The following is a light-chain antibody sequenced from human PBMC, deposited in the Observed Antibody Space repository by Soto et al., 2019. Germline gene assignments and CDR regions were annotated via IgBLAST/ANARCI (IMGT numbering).Light chain of an antibody. CDR1: QSLLHSNGYIY. V-gene: IGKV2-28*01. Sequence: DIVMTQSPLSLPVTPGEPASISCRSSQSLLHSNGYIYLDWYLQKPGQSPQLLIYLGSNRASGVPDRFSGSGSGTDFTLKISRVEAEDVGVYDGMQDLQNPRTFGQGTKVDIK. CDR2: LGS. CDR3: MQDLQNPRT. J-gene: IGKJ1*01.